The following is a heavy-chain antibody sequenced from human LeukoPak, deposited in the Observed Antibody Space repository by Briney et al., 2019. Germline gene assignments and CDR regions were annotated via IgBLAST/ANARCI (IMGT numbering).Heavy chain of an antibody. CDR2: FDPEDGET. J-gene: IGHJ4*02. V-gene: IGHV1-24*01. CDR3: ATVEIREKLGTQFNFDY. CDR1: GYTLTELS. D-gene: IGHD7-27*01. Sequence: ASVKVSCKVSGYTLTELSMHWLRQAPGKGLEWMGGFDPEDGETIYAQKFQGRVTMTEDTSTDTAYMELSSLRSEDTAVYYCATVEIREKLGTQFNFDYWGQGTLVTVSS.